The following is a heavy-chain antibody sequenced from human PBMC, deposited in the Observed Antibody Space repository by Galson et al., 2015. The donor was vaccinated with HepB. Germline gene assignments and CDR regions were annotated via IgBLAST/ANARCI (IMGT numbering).Heavy chain of an antibody. CDR1: GFTFRIYA. Sequence: SLRLSCAASGFTFRIYAMSWVRQAPGKGPEWVSAISGTGFGTYYADSMKGRFTISRDNSKNTLYLQMNSLRGDDTAVYYCAKDRDPISGNYYLGTFDIWGQGTMVTVSS. V-gene: IGHV3-23*01. J-gene: IGHJ3*02. CDR2: ISGTGFGT. D-gene: IGHD1-26*01. CDR3: AKDRDPISGNYYLGTFDI.